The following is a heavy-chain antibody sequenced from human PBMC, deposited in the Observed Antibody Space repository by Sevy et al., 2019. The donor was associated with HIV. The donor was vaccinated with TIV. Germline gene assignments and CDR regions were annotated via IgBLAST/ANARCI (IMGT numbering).Heavy chain of an antibody. D-gene: IGHD3-22*01. J-gene: IGHJ6*02. CDR3: VQEIGAKNHV. V-gene: IGHV3-21*01. CDR1: GFTFGVYS. Sequence: GGSLRLSCAASGFTFGVYSMNWVRQAPGKGLEWVSSISSSFYINYADSVKGRFTISRDNAKNSLYLQMNSLRADDTAVYYCVQEIGAKNHVWGQGTTVTVSS. CDR2: ISSSFYI.